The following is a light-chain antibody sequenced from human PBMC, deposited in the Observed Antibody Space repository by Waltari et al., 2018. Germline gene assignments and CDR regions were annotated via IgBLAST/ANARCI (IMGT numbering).Light chain of an antibody. Sequence: AIQLTQSPSSLSASLGDRVPTTCRASQGIRSALAWYQQRPGKPPQFLIYDASTLHSGVPSRFSGSGSGTDFSLTINSLQPEDFATYYCQQYINYPFTFGPGTKVDIK. J-gene: IGKJ3*01. CDR1: QGIRSA. CDR3: QQYINYPFT. CDR2: DAS. V-gene: IGKV1D-13*01.